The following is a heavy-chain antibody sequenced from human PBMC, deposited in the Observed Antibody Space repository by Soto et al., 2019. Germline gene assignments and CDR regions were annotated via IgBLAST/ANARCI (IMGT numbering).Heavy chain of an antibody. J-gene: IGHJ6*02. D-gene: IGHD5-18*01. V-gene: IGHV4-59*01. Sequence: PSEPLSLTSTVSGASISSYYWSWIRQPPGQGLEWIGYIYSSGSTNYNPSLKSRVTISVDTSKNQFSLKLSSVTAADTAVYYCARDMGGDTAIDYYYYGMDVWGQGTTVTVSS. CDR2: IYSSGST. CDR3: ARDMGGDTAIDYYYYGMDV. CDR1: GASISSYY.